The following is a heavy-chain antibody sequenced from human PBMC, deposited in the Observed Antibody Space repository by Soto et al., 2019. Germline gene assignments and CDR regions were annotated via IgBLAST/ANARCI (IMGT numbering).Heavy chain of an antibody. CDR3: AKGGIVVVVAATERSWDFDR. CDR1: GFTFSSYA. Sequence: EVQLLESGGGLVQPGGSLRLSCAASGFTFSSYAMSWVRQAPGKGLEWVSALSGSGGSTYYADSVKGRFTITRDNSKNTLYLEMNSLRAADMGVYYCAKGGIVVVVAATERSWDFDRWGRGTLVTVSS. D-gene: IGHD2-15*01. V-gene: IGHV3-23*01. J-gene: IGHJ2*01. CDR2: LSGSGGST.